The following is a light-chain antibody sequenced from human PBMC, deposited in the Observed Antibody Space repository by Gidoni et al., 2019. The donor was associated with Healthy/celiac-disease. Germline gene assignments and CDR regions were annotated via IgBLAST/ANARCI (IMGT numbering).Light chain of an antibody. CDR3: QQSYSTLT. J-gene: IGKJ3*01. CDR2: AAS. CDR1: QSISSY. V-gene: IGKV1-39*01. Sequence: DIQMTQSPSSLSASVADRVTITCRGSQSISSYLNWYQQKPGKAPKLLIYAASSLQSGVPSRFSGSGSETDFTLTISSLQPEDFATYYCQQSYSTLTFGPGTKVDIK.